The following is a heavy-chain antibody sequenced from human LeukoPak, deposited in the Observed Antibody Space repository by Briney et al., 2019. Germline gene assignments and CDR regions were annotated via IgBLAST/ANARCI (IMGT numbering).Heavy chain of an antibody. CDR1: GFTFSSYV. Sequence: PGGSLRLSCAASGFTFSSYVVSWVRQAPGKGLEWVSAISVSGGSTYYAESVKGRFTISRDNSKNTLNLQMNSLRADDTAVYYCAKDRRYCSSTSCYNSGEIDYWGQGILVTVSS. V-gene: IGHV3-23*01. CDR2: ISVSGGST. J-gene: IGHJ4*02. CDR3: AKDRRYCSSTSCYNSGEIDY. D-gene: IGHD2-2*02.